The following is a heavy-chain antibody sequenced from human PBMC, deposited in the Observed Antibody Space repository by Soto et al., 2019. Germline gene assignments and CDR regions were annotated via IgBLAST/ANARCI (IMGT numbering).Heavy chain of an antibody. J-gene: IGHJ4*02. V-gene: IGHV1-18*01. CDR3: ARDFYGSGSYYRGPYNN. CDR1: GYTFTSYG. CDR2: ISAYNGNT. Sequence: GASVKVSCKASGYTFTSYGISWVRQAPGQGLEWMGWISAYNGNTNYAQKLQGRVTMTTDTSTSTAYMELRSLRSDDTAVYYCARDFYGSGSYYRGPYNNWGQGTLVTVS. D-gene: IGHD3-10*01.